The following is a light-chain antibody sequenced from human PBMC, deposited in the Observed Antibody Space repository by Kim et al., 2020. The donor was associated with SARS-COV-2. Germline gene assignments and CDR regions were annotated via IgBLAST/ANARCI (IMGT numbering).Light chain of an antibody. J-gene: IGKJ4*02. CDR3: QQTHSCPLT. CDR1: HQISSS. V-gene: IGKV1D-12*01. Sequence: GRIVITCRASHQISSSLACYQQKQGKAPKILIYEASNLQSGVPSRFGGSRSWTNFTIPINSLQPEDYATNYCQQTHSCPLTFGEGTKVDIK. CDR2: EAS.